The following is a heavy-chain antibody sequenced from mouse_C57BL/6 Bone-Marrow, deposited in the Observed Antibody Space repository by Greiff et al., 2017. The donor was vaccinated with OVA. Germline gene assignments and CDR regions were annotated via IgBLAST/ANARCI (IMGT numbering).Heavy chain of an antibody. CDR2: IRNKANGYTT. Sequence: EVKLVESGGGLVQPGGSLSLSCAASGFTFTDYYMSWVRQPPGKALEWLGFIRNKANGYTTEYSASVKGRFTISRDNSQSILYLQMNALRAEDSATYYCARYMDYGSPWFAYWGQGTLVTVSA. CDR3: ARYMDYGSPWFAY. J-gene: IGHJ3*01. CDR1: GFTFTDYY. V-gene: IGHV7-3*01. D-gene: IGHD1-1*01.